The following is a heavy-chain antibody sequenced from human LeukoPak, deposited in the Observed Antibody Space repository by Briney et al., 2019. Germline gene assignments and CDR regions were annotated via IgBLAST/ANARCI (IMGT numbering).Heavy chain of an antibody. D-gene: IGHD1-1*01. V-gene: IGHV4-34*01. J-gene: IGHJ4*02. Sequence: PSETLSLTCAVYGGSFSGYYWSWIRQPPGKGLEWIGEINHSRSTNYNPSLKSRVTISVDTSKSQFSLNLSSVTAADTAVYYCARLTRRSGNYFENWGQGTLVIVSS. CDR2: INHSRST. CDR3: ARLTRRSGNYFEN. CDR1: GGSFSGYY.